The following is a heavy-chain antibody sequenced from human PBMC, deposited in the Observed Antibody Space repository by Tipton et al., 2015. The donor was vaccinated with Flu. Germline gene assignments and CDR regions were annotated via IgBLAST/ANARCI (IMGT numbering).Heavy chain of an antibody. CDR1: GGSISTTIYY. J-gene: IGHJ6*02. V-gene: IGHV4-39*07. Sequence: TLSLTCTVSGGSISTTIYYWGWVRQPPGKGLEWIGSIYYSGTTYYNPSLKSRVTISIDASKNQFSLDLTSLTAADTAVYYCARDLWNDRRAYYYYGVDVWFQGTTVTVPS. CDR2: IYYSGTT. CDR3: ARDLWNDRRAYYYYGVDV. D-gene: IGHD1-1*01.